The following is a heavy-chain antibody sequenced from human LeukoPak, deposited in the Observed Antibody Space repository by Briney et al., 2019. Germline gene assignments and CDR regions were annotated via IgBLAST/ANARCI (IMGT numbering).Heavy chain of an antibody. CDR1: GGSFSGYY. V-gene: IGHV4-34*01. CDR3: ARGSKMLGYNWFDP. CDR2: INHSGST. J-gene: IGHJ5*02. Sequence: SETLSLTCAAYGGSFSGYYWNWMRQPPGKGLEWIGEINHSGSTNYIPSLKSRVTISVDTSKNQFSLKLSSVTAADTAVYYCARGSKMLGYNWFDPWGQGTLVTVSS. D-gene: IGHD1-26*01.